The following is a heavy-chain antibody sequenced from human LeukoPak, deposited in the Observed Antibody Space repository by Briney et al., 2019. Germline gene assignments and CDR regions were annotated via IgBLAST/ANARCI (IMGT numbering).Heavy chain of an antibody. CDR2: ISGSGVTT. V-gene: IGHV3-23*01. CDR3: ARDLQQWLVAYDAFDI. J-gene: IGHJ3*02. Sequence: GGSLRLSCAASGFTFSDYAMTWVRQGPGKGLEWVSVISGSGVTTYYADSVKSRFTISRDNAKNSLYLQMNSLRAEDTAVYYCARDLQQWLVAYDAFDIWGQGTMVTVSS. CDR1: GFTFSDYA. D-gene: IGHD6-19*01.